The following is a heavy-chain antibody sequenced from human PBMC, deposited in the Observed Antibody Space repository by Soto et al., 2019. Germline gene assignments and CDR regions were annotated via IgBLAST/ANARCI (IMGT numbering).Heavy chain of an antibody. CDR3: ARGGRGGYYYFDY. CDR1: GFTFSSYS. CDR2: ISSSSSYI. V-gene: IGHV3-21*01. J-gene: IGHJ4*02. D-gene: IGHD3-22*01. Sequence: GGSLRLSCAASGFTFSSYSMNWVRQAPGKGLEWVSSISSSSSYIYYADSVKGRFTISRDNAKNSLYLQMNSLGAEDTAVYYCARGGRGGYYYFDYWGQGTLVTVSS.